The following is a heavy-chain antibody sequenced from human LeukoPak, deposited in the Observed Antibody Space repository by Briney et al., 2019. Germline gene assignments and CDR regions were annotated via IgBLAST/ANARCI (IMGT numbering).Heavy chain of an antibody. CDR1: GGSISGYY. J-gene: IGHJ4*02. CDR3: ATYVGATTGYYFDY. D-gene: IGHD1-26*01. Sequence: SETLSLTCTVSGGSISGYYWSWIRQPAGKGLEWIGRIYTSGSTNYNPSLKSRVTMSVDTSKNQFSLKLTSVTAADTAVYYCATYVGATTGYYFDYWGQGTLVTVSS. CDR2: IYTSGST. V-gene: IGHV4-4*07.